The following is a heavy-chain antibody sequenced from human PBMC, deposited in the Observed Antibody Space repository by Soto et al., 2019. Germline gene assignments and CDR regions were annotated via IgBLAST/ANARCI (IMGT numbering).Heavy chain of an antibody. J-gene: IGHJ3*02. V-gene: IGHV1-3*01. D-gene: IGHD3-22*01. CDR1: GYTFTSYA. CDR3: ARDRQTDYYDSSGSIPDAFDI. Sequence: ASVKVSCKASGYTFTSYAMHWVRQAPGQRLEWMGWINAGSGNTKYSQKFQGRVTITRDTSASTAYMELSSLRSEDTAVYYCARDRQTDYYDSSGSIPDAFDIWGQGTMVTVSS. CDR2: INAGSGNT.